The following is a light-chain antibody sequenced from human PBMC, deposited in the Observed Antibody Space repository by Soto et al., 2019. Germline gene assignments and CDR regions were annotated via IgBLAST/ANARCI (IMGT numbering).Light chain of an antibody. CDR2: GAA. CDR3: QQYSRAPLT. Sequence: EIVMTQSPATLSVSPGDTATLSCRASHSVGSDLAWYQVKPGQAPRLLIYGAATRAIGIPGRFSGSGTRTEFSLTISRLEPEDFAVYYCQQYSRAPLTFGQGTKVEIK. J-gene: IGKJ1*01. CDR1: HSVGSD. V-gene: IGKV3-15*01.